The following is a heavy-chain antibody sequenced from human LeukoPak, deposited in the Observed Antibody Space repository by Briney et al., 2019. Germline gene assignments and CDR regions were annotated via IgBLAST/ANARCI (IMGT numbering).Heavy chain of an antibody. CDR3: ARGQSLYY. J-gene: IGHJ4*02. V-gene: IGHV1-18*01. Sequence: ASVKVSCKASGYTFNNYLISGVRQAPGQGLEWVGWISPHSHTTHYAEKVQGRVTMTTDTSTSTVYMELRSLRSDDTAVYFCARGQSLYYWGQGTPVTVSS. CDR1: GYTFNNYL. CDR2: ISPHSHTT.